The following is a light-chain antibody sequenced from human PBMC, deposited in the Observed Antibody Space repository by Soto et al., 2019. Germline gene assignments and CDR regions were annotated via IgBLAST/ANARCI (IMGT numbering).Light chain of an antibody. V-gene: IGKV3-15*01. CDR2: GAS. J-gene: IGKJ2*01. CDR1: QTVASN. Sequence: EIVMTQSPATLSLSPGERATLSCRASQTVASNIACYQQKPGQAPRLLIHGASTRATGVSARFSGTGSGTEFTLTISSLQSEDFAVYYCQQYHNWPPQYTFGQGTRLQIK. CDR3: QQYHNWPPQYT.